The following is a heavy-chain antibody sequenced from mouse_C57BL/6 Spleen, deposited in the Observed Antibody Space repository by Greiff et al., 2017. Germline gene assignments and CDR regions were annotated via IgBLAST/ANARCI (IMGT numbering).Heavy chain of an antibody. CDR3: ARDWDGDWYFDV. V-gene: IGHV5-16*01. CDR1: GFTFSDYY. CDR2: INYDGSST. D-gene: IGHD4-1*01. J-gene: IGHJ1*03. Sequence: EVMLVESEGGLVQPGSSMKLSCTASGFTFSDYYMAWVRQVPEKGLEWVANINYDGSSTYYLDSLKSRFIISRDNAKNILYLQMSSLKSEDTATYYWARDWDGDWYFDVWGTGTTVTVSS.